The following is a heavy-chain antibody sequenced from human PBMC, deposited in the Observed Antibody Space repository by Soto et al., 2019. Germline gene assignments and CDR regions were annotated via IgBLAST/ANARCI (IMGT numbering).Heavy chain of an antibody. CDR2: ISWKSSSI. D-gene: IGHD4-17*01. CDR3: AKTTGGTANCLDV. J-gene: IGHJ6*02. CDR1: GFTFDDYA. V-gene: IGHV3-9*01. Sequence: VQLVEAGGGLVQPGKSLRLSCDASGFTFDDYAMHWVRQAPGKGLEWVSGISWKSSSIGYADSVKGRFTISRDNAKKSLYLQMNSLTTEDTALYYCAKTTGGTANCLDVWGQGTTVIVSS.